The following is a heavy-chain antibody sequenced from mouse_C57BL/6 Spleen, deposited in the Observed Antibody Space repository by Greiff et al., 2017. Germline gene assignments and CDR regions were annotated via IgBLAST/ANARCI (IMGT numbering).Heavy chain of an antibody. J-gene: IGHJ1*03. V-gene: IGHV1-61*01. D-gene: IGHD4-1*02. CDR3: ARRQLGLRYFDV. Sequence: QVQLQQPGAELVRPGSSVKLSCKASGYTFTSYWMDWVKQRPGQGLEWIGNIYPSDSETHYNQKFKDKATLTVDKSSSTAYMQLSSLTSEDSAVYCCARRQLGLRYFDVWGTGTTVTVSS. CDR1: GYTFTSYW. CDR2: IYPSDSET.